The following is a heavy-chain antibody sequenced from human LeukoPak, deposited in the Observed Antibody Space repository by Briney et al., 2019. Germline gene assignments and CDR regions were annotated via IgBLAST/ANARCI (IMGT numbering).Heavy chain of an antibody. D-gene: IGHD2-15*01. V-gene: IGHV1-46*01. J-gene: IGHJ4*02. CDR1: GYTFTNYY. CDR2: INPFDGST. Sequence: ASVQVSCKTSGYTFTNYYMHWVRQAPGQGLEWMGIINPFDGSTTYAQNFQGRVTMTRDSSTRTVYMGMSRMRSEDTAVYCCAGEATTAATLGDYWGQGALVTVSS. CDR3: AGEATTAATLGDY.